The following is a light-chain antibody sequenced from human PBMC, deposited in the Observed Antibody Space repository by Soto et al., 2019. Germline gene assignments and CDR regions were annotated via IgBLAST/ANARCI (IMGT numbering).Light chain of an antibody. V-gene: IGKV3-15*01. Sequence: EIVMTQSPATLSVSPGERATLSCRASQTVGNNVAWYQHKPGQAPGLLVYGASTRATGIPARFSGSGSGTEFTLTISSLQSEDFAVYYCQQYGSSPPYTFGQGTKLEIK. CDR3: QQYGSSPPYT. CDR1: QTVGNN. CDR2: GAS. J-gene: IGKJ2*01.